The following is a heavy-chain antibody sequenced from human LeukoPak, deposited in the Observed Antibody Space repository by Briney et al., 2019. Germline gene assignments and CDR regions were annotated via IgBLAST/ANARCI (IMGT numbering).Heavy chain of an antibody. J-gene: IGHJ4*02. V-gene: IGHV1-2*02. Sequence: ASVEVSCKASGYTFTGYYMHWVRQAPGQGLEWMGWINPNSGGTNYAQKFQGRVTMTRDTSISTAYMELSRLRSDDTAVYYCARDIPEGATTDYWGQGTLVTVSS. CDR3: ARDIPEGATTDY. CDR1: GYTFTGYY. CDR2: INPNSGGT. D-gene: IGHD1-26*01.